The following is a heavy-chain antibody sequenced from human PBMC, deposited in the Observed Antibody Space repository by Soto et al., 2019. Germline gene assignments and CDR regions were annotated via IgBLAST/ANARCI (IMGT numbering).Heavy chain of an antibody. CDR3: ARGRYCLTGRCFPNWFDS. CDR2: IYKSATT. CDR1: GDSISNLDYF. D-gene: IGHD7-27*01. V-gene: IGHV4-30-4*01. Sequence: LSLTCSVSGDSISNLDYFWAWIRQPPGQALEYIGYIYKSATTYYNPSFESRVAISVDTPKSQFSLNVTSVTAADTAVYFCARGRYCLTGRCFPNWFDSWGQGALVTVSS. J-gene: IGHJ5*01.